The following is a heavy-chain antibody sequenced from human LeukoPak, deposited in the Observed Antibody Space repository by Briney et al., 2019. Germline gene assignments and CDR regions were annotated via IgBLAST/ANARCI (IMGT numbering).Heavy chain of an antibody. CDR3: AKKGGNYDYFDY. D-gene: IGHD3-3*01. J-gene: IGHJ4*02. CDR1: GFIFNTYG. V-gene: IGHV3-30*02. CDR2: IRYDGSTK. Sequence: GGSLRLSCAASGFIFNTYGMHWVRQAPGKGLKWVAYIRYDGSTKYYADSVRGRFTISRDNSKNTLYLEMNSLRAEDTAVFYCAKKGGNYDYFDYWGQGNLVTVSS.